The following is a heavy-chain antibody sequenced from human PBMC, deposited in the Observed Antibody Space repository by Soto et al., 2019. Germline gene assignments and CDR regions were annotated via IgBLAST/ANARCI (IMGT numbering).Heavy chain of an antibody. J-gene: IGHJ6*02. CDR3: ARFLSCYDGYYYYAMDA. V-gene: IGHV1-2*02. CDR2: INPNSGGT. CDR1: GYTFTGYY. D-gene: IGHD3-16*01. Sequence: ASVKVSCKASGYTFTGYYMHWVRQAPGQGLEWMGWINPNSGGTNYAQKFQGRVTMTRDTSISTAYMELSRLRSDDTAVYYCARFLSCYDGYYYYAMDAWGQGNMVTVFS.